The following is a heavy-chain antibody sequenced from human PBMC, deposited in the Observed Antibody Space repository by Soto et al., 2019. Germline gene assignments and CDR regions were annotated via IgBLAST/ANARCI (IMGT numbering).Heavy chain of an antibody. D-gene: IGHD2-2*02. CDR3: ARRVGYCSSTSCYTRYYGMDV. V-gene: IGHV4-39*01. J-gene: IGHJ6*02. CDR1: GGSISSCSYY. Sequence: PSETLSLTCTVSGGSISSCSYYWGWIRQPPGKGLEWIGSIYYSGITYYNPSLKSRVTISVDTSKNQFSLKLSSVTAADTAVYYCARRVGYCSSTSCYTRYYGMDVWGQGTTVTVSS. CDR2: IYYSGIT.